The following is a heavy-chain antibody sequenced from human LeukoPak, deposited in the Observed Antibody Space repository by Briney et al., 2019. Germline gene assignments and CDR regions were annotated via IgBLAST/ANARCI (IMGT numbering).Heavy chain of an antibody. J-gene: IGHJ3*02. CDR1: GFTFSSYA. CDR2: ISYDGSNK. V-gene: IGHV3-30-3*01. CDR3: ARGGITGTPAHDAFDI. D-gene: IGHD1-20*01. Sequence: GRSLRLSCAASGFTFSSYAMHWVRQAPGKGLEWVAVISYDGSNKYYADSVKGRFTISRDNSKNTLYLQMNSLRAEDTAVYYCARGGITGTPAHDAFDIWGQGTMVTVSS.